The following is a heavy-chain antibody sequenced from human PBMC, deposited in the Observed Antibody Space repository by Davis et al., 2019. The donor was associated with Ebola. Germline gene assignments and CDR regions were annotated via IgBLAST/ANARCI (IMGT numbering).Heavy chain of an antibody. J-gene: IGHJ2*01. D-gene: IGHD2-21*02. CDR1: GFTFRNYG. Sequence: GESLKISCAASGFTFRNYGMHWVRQAPGKGLEWVAVLWSHGSDKYYADSVKGRFSISRDTSKNTLYLQMNSLRAEDTAVYYCVRDPALVVTGGGWFFGLWGRGTLVTVSS. CDR2: LWSHGSDK. V-gene: IGHV3-33*01. CDR3: VRDPALVVTGGGWFFGL.